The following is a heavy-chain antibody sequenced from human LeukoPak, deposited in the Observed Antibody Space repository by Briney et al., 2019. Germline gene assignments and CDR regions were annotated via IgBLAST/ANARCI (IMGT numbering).Heavy chain of an antibody. D-gene: IGHD4-23*01. CDR1: GESFSGYY. V-gene: IGHV4-34*01. J-gene: IGHJ4*02. CDR2: INHSGST. Sequence: PSETLSLTCAVYGESFSGYYWSWIRQPPGKGLEWIGEINHSGSTNYNPSLKGRVTISVDTSKNQFSLKLSSVTAADTAVYYCARGTMTTVAPAFDYWGQGTLVTVFS. CDR3: ARGTMTTVAPAFDY.